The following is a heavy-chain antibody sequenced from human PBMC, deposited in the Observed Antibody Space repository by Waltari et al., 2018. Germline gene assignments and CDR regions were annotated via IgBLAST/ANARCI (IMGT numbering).Heavy chain of an antibody. J-gene: IGHJ4*02. V-gene: IGHV4-59*01. CDR1: GGSISSYY. CDR2: IYYSGST. D-gene: IGHD4-17*01. Sequence: QVQLQESGPGLVKPSETLSLTCTVSGGSISSYYWSWIRQPPGKGLEWIGYIYYSGSTNYHPSLKSRVTISVDTSKNQFSLKLSSVTAADTAVYYCARGIRGPNYFDYWGQGTLVTVSS. CDR3: ARGIRGPNYFDY.